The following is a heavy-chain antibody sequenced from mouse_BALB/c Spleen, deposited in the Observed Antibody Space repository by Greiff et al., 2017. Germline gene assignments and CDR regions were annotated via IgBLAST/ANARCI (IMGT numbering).Heavy chain of an antibody. J-gene: IGHJ4*01. CDR3: TRKYGNHYAMDY. V-gene: IGHV1S127*01. D-gene: IGHD2-10*02. Sequence: VQLQQSGAELVKPGASVKMSCKASGYTFTSYWMHWVKQRPGQGLEWIGTIDPSDSYTSYNQKFKGKATLTVDTSSSTAYMQLSSLTSEDSAVYYCTRKYGNHYAMDYWGQGTSVTVSS. CDR2: IDPSDSYT. CDR1: GYTFTSYW.